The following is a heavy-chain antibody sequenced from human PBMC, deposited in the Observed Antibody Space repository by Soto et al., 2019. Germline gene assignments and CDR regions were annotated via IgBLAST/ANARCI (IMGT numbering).Heavy chain of an antibody. CDR2: IYPGDSDT. CDR1: GYTFTNYW. CDR3: AASIFYYGMDV. Sequence: GESMKISCKGSGYTFTNYWIGWVRQMPGKGPEWMGIIYPGDSDTKYNPSFQGQVTISADKSITTTYLQWSSLKSSDTAIYYCAASIFYYGMDVWGQGTTVTVSS. V-gene: IGHV5-51*01. J-gene: IGHJ6*02.